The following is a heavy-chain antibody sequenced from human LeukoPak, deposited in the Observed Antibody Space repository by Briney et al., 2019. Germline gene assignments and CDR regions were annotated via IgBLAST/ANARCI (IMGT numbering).Heavy chain of an antibody. CDR1: GGSFSGYY. Sequence: SETLSLTCAVYGGSFSGYYWSWIRQPPGKGLEWIGEINHSGSTNYNPSLKSRVTISVDTSKNQFSLKLSSVTAADTAVYYCARITSSWRTNWFAPWGQGTLVTVSS. D-gene: IGHD6-13*01. CDR3: ARITSSWRTNWFAP. CDR2: INHSGST. J-gene: IGHJ5*02. V-gene: IGHV4-34*01.